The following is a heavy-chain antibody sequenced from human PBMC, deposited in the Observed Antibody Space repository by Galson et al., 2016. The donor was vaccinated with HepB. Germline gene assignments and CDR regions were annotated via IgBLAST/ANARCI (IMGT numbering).Heavy chain of an antibody. CDR1: GFIFANYG. CDR2: VWYDGSNK. CDR3: AIAPPVDDCSLCDPFDL. D-gene: IGHD2-21*02. J-gene: IGHJ3*01. Sequence: SLRLSCAASGFIFANYGMHWVRQAPGKGLVWVALVWYDGSNKFYVDSVKGRFTISRDNSKNTVFLQMNSLRVEDTAVYFCAIAPPVDDCSLCDPFDLWGQGTMVTVSS. V-gene: IGHV3-33*01.